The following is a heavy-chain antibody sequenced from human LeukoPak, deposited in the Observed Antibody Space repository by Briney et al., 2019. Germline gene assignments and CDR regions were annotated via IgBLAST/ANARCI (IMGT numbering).Heavy chain of an antibody. CDR2: INTDGSST. V-gene: IGHV3-74*01. J-gene: IGHJ4*02. D-gene: IGHD3-3*01. CDR1: GFTFSSYW. Sequence: GGSLRLSCAASGFTFSSYWMHWARQAPGKGLVWVSRINTDGSSTSYADSVKGRFTISRDNAKNTLYLQMNSLRAEDTAVYYCARMFGDFWSGYHIDYWGQGTLVTVSS. CDR3: ARMFGDFWSGYHIDY.